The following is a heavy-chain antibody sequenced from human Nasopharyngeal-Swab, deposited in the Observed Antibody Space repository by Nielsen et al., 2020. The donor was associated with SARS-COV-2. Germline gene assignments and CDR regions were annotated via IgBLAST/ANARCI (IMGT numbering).Heavy chain of an antibody. CDR3: TRCGGGCYSRRDY. CDR1: GFIFSDSA. J-gene: IGHJ4*02. Sequence: GGSLRLSCAASGFIFSDSAIHWVRQASGKGLEWVGRIRSKGNNYATAYSASVKGRFIIFRDDPTNTAYLQMNSLKTEDTAVYYCTRCGGGCYSRRDYWGQGTLVTVSS. D-gene: IGHD2-21*02. CDR2: IRSKGNNYAT. V-gene: IGHV3-73*01.